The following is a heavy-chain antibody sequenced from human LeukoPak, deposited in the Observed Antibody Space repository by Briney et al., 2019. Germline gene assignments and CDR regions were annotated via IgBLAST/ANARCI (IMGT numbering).Heavy chain of an antibody. J-gene: IGHJ4*02. V-gene: IGHV1-69*05. CDR2: IIPIFGTA. D-gene: IGHD3-22*01. Sequence: SVKVSCKASGGTFSSYAISWVRQAPGQGLEWMGRIIPIFGTANYAQKFQGRVTITTDESTSTAYMELSSLRSENTAVYYCARDRLDSYYYDSSGYAFDYWGQGTLVTVSS. CDR1: GGTFSSYA. CDR3: ARDRLDSYYYDSSGYAFDY.